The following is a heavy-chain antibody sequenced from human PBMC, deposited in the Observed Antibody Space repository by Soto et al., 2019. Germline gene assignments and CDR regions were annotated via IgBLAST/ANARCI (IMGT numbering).Heavy chain of an antibody. J-gene: IGHJ4*02. CDR3: AKDARVFFGGIAAHGYYFDY. CDR1: GFTFSSYA. D-gene: IGHD6-6*01. CDR2: ISGSGGST. V-gene: IGHV3-23*01. Sequence: GGSLRLSCAASGFTFSSYAMSWVRQAPGKGLEWVSAISGSGGSTYYADSVKGRFTISRDNSKNTLYLQMNSLRAEDTAVYYCAKDARVFFGGIAAHGYYFDYWGQGTLVTVSS.